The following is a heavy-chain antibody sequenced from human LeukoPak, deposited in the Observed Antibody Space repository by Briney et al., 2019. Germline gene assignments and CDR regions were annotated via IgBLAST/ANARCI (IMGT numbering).Heavy chain of an antibody. V-gene: IGHV1-18*01. CDR3: AKDRAAARNFDH. D-gene: IGHD6-25*01. J-gene: IGHJ4*02. CDR2: INTYSGDT. CDR1: GYTFTDYA. Sequence: ASVKVSCKASGYTFTDYALHWVRQAPGQGPEWMGWINTYSGDTKYAQKFQGRLTLTADTSTSTAYMEVTTLISDDTAVYYCAKDRAAARNFDHWGQGTLVTVSS.